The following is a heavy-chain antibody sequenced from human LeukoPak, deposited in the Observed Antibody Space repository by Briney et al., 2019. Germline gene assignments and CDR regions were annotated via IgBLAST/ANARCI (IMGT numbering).Heavy chain of an antibody. J-gene: IGHJ5*02. CDR1: GGSISGYH. Sequence: PSETLSLTCTVTGGSISGYHWNWIRQSPGKGLEWIGNIFYTGNVDYNSSLQSRVTISVDTSKNEISLILSSVTAADTAVYYCARKTYCSGGRCYGENWFDPWGQGTLVTVSS. V-gene: IGHV4-59*08. CDR3: ARKTYCSGGRCYGENWFDP. CDR2: IFYTGNV. D-gene: IGHD2-15*01.